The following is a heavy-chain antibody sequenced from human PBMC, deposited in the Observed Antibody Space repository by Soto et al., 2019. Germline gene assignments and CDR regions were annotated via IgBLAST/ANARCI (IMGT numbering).Heavy chain of an antibody. V-gene: IGHV3-21*01. J-gene: IGHJ1*01. D-gene: IGHD1-26*01. Sequence: EVQLVESGGGLVKPGGSLRLSCAASGFTFSSYSMDWVRQAPGKGLEWVSSISSSSSDIYYADSVKGRFTISRDNAKNSLYLQMNSLRAEDTAVYYCLREGGRFRPEHFEHWGQGTLVTVSA. CDR3: LREGGRFRPEHFEH. CDR1: GFTFSSYS. CDR2: ISSSSSDI.